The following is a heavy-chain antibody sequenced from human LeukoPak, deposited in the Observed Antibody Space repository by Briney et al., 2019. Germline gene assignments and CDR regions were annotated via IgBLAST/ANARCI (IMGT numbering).Heavy chain of an antibody. V-gene: IGHV3-64*01. J-gene: IGHJ4*02. CDR1: GFTFSSFV. CDR2: ISGNGGSA. CDR3: AREGPDSSGYFDY. D-gene: IGHD3-22*01. Sequence: GGSLRLSCAASGFTFSSFVVSWVRQAPGKGLEYVSAISGNGGSAFYANSVKGRFTISRDNSKNTLYLQMGSLRAEDMAVYYCAREGPDSSGYFDYWGQGTLVTVSS.